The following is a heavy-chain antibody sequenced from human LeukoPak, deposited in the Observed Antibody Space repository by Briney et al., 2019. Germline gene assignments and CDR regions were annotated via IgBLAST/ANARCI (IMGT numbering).Heavy chain of an antibody. V-gene: IGHV1-8*01. CDR2: VHPDTGYA. J-gene: IGHJ5*02. CDR1: VYPLTTYE. Sequence: GASVKVSCKTSVYPLTTYEINWVRQAAGQGLEWMGWVHPDTGYADYAQKFQGRVTMTSDTSISTAYMELSSLRSDDTAVYFCARGPRNDPWGQGTLVTVSS. CDR3: ARGPRNDP. D-gene: IGHD1-14*01.